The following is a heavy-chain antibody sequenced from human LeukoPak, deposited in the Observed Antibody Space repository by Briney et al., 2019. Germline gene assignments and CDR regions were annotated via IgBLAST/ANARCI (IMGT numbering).Heavy chain of an antibody. D-gene: IGHD1-26*01. CDR1: GFTLSDYW. J-gene: IGHJ3*02. CDR3: ARGIVGATAAFDI. Sequence: AGGSLRLSCAASGFTLSDYWMNWVHQAPGKGLEWVSSISSSSSYIYYADSVKGRFTISRDNAKNSLYLQMNSLRAEDTAVYYCARGIVGATAAFDIWGQGTMVTVSS. V-gene: IGHV3-21*01. CDR2: ISSSSSYI.